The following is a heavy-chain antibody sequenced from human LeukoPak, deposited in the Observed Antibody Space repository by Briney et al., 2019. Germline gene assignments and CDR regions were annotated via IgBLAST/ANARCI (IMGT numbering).Heavy chain of an antibody. CDR1: GGSISSYY. CDR2: VYYTGNT. Sequence: SETLSLTCTVSGGSISSYYWSWIRQIPGKALEWIGYVYYTGNTNYNPSLQSRVTITVDTSRNQFSLNLRSVTAADTAVYYCASDPHHASRMDVWGQGTTVTVSS. J-gene: IGHJ6*02. CDR3: ASDPHHASRMDV. D-gene: IGHD1-14*01. V-gene: IGHV4-59*13.